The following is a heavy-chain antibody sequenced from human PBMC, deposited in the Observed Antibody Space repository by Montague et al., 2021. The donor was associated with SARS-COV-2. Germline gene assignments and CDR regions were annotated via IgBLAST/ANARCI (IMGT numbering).Heavy chain of an antibody. CDR2: IYYNGST. J-gene: IGHJ6*02. V-gene: IGHV4-39*01. Sequence: SETLSLTCTVSGGSISSSSYYLGWIRQPPGKGLEWIGSIYYNGSTYYNPSPKSRVTISVDTSKKQFSLKVTPVTAADTAVYYCARQAQLFHRATDYYDMDVWGQVSTVSASS. D-gene: IGHD1-1*01. CDR3: ARQAQLFHRATDYYDMDV. CDR1: GGSISSSSYY.